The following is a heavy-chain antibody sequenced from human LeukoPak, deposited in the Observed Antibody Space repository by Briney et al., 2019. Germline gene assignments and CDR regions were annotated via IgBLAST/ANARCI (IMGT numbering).Heavy chain of an antibody. CDR3: ARRSPHDLYRYHFDC. Sequence: SETLSLTCTVSGDSISTSTYYWGWIRQPPGKGLEWIGSMHHSGSTYYNPSLKSRVTISVDTSKNQFSLKLSSVTAADTAVYFCARRSPHDLYRYHFDCRGQGTLVTVSS. CDR1: GDSISTSTYY. J-gene: IGHJ4*02. V-gene: IGHV4-39*01. D-gene: IGHD3-16*01. CDR2: MHHSGST.